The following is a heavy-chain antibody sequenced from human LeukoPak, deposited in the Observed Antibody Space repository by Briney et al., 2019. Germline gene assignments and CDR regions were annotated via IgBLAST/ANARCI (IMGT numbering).Heavy chain of an antibody. CDR2: IYTSGST. Sequence: SETLSLTCTVSGGSISSGSYYWSWIRQPAGKGLEWIGRIYTSGSTNYNPSLKTRVTIPVDTSNNKFSLKLSSVTAADTAVYYFARAGDYVWWSYRLWGQGTLVTVSS. D-gene: IGHD3-16*02. CDR1: GGSISSGSYY. V-gene: IGHV4-61*02. CDR3: ARAGDYVWWSYRL. J-gene: IGHJ4*02.